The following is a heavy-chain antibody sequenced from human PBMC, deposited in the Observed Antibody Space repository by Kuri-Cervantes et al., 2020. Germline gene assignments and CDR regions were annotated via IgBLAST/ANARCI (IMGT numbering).Heavy chain of an antibody. J-gene: IGHJ5*02. CDR3: AKEEGRWELRP. CDR2: ISWNSVDI. CDR1: GFTFEDYA. Sequence: SLRLSCAASGFTFEDYAMHWVRQAPGKGLEWVSGISWNSVDIGYADSVKGRFTISRDNSKNTLYLQVNSLRAEDTAVYYCAKEEGRWELRPWGQGTLVTVSS. V-gene: IGHV3-9*01. D-gene: IGHD1-26*01.